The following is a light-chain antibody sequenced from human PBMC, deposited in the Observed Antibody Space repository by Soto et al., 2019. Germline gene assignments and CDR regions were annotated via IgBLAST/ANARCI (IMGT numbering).Light chain of an antibody. V-gene: IGLV1-51*01. CDR3: GTWDSSLSAGV. Sequence: QAVVTQPPSVSAAPGQKVTISCSGSSSNIGKNYVSWYQQLPGTAPKLLIFDNNKGDRFSGSKSGTSATLDITGLQTGDEADYYCGTWDSSLSAGVFGGGTQLTVL. CDR2: DNN. CDR1: SSNIGKNY. J-gene: IGLJ3*02.